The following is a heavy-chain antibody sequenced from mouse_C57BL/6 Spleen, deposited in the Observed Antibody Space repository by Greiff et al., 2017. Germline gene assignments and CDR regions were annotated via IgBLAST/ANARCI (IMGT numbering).Heavy chain of an antibody. D-gene: IGHD1-1*01. CDR3: ARWHGSSYPYAMDY. J-gene: IGHJ4*01. Sequence: QVQLQQPGAELMRPGTSVKLSCKASGYTFTSYWMHWVKQRPGQGLEWIGVIDPSDSYTNYNQKFKGKATLTVDTSSSTAYMQLSSLTSEDSAVYYCARWHGSSYPYAMDYWGQGTSVTVAS. V-gene: IGHV1-59*01. CDR2: IDPSDSYT. CDR1: GYTFTSYW.